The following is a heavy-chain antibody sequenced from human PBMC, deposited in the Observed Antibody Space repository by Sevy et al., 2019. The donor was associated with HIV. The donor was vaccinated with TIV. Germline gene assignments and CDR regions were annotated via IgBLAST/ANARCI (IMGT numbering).Heavy chain of an antibody. V-gene: IGHV3-7*01. Sequence: GGSLRLSCAASGFSFSTYWMTWVRQAPGKGLEWVATMNQDGTERDYLDSVKGRFTISRDNTKTSLFLQMNSLSAEDTGVYYCVREGLGGFSYSLDCWGHGTLVTVSS. CDR3: VREGLGGFSYSLDC. D-gene: IGHD3-16*01. CDR2: MNQDGTER. CDR1: GFSFSTYW. J-gene: IGHJ4*01.